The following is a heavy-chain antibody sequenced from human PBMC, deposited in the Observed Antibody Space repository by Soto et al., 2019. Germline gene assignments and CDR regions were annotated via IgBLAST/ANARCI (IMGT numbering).Heavy chain of an antibody. V-gene: IGHV1-18*01. CDR3: ARVSLLWFGELLHGNWFDP. D-gene: IGHD3-10*01. CDR1: GYTFTSYG. CDR2: ISAYNGNT. Sequence: ASVKVSCKASGYTFTSYGISWVRQAPGQGLEWMGWISAYNGNTNYAQKLQGRVTMTTDTSTSTAYMELRSLRSDDTAVYYCARVSLLWFGELLHGNWFDPWGQGTLVTVS. J-gene: IGHJ5*02.